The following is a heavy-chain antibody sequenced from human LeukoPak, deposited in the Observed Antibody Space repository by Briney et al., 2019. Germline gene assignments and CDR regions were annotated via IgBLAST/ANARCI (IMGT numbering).Heavy chain of an antibody. Sequence: ASVKVSCKASGYTFTGYYIHWVRQAPGQGLEWMGWINPNSGGTNYAQKFQGRVTMTRDTSISTPYMELSRLRSDDTAVHYCARGGDSSSWFTSPDYWGQGTLVTVSS. D-gene: IGHD6-13*01. CDR1: GYTFTGYY. CDR3: ARGGDSSSWFTSPDY. CDR2: INPNSGGT. V-gene: IGHV1-2*02. J-gene: IGHJ4*02.